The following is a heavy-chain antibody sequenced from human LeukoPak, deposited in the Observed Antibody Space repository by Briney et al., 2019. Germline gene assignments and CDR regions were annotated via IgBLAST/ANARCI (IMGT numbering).Heavy chain of an antibody. Sequence: SETLSLTCTVSGGSISSYYWSWIRRPPGKGLEWIGYIYYSGSTNYNPSLKSRVTISVDTSKNQFSLKLSSVTAADTAVYYCARVSEDIVVVVAARGWYFDLWGRGTLVTVSS. J-gene: IGHJ2*01. D-gene: IGHD2-15*01. V-gene: IGHV4-59*13. CDR1: GGSISSYY. CDR2: IYYSGST. CDR3: ARVSEDIVVVVAARGWYFDL.